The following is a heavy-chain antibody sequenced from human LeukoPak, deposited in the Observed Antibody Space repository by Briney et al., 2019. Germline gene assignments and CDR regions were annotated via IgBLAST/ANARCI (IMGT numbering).Heavy chain of an antibody. V-gene: IGHV3-30*04. CDR1: GFTFSSYE. D-gene: IGHD5-18*01. Sequence: GGSLRLSCAASGFTFSSYEMNWVRQAPGKGLEWVAVISYDGSNKYYADSVKGRFTISRDNSKNTLYLQMNSLRAEDTAVYYCARDLGYSYGCCDYWGQGTLVTVSS. CDR2: ISYDGSNK. J-gene: IGHJ4*02. CDR3: ARDLGYSYGCCDY.